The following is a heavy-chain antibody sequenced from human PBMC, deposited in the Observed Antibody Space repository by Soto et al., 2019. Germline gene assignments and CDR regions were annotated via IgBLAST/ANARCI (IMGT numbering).Heavy chain of an antibody. CDR3: AREVTDDYYDSSGYMNQGRDYYYYGMDV. V-gene: IGHV4-30-4*01. J-gene: IGHJ6*02. Sequence: SETLSLTCTVSGGSISSGDYYWSWIRQPPGKGLEWIGYIYYSGSTYYNPSLKSRVTISVDTSKNQFSLKLSSVTAADTAVYYCAREVTDDYYDSSGYMNQGRDYYYYGMDVWGQGTTVTVS. D-gene: IGHD3-22*01. CDR1: GGSISSGDYY. CDR2: IYYSGST.